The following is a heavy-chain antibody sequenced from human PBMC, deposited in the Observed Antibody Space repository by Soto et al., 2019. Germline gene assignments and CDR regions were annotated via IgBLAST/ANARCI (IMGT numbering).Heavy chain of an antibody. V-gene: IGHV1-3*01. CDR1: GYTFTSYA. CDR2: INAGNSDT. D-gene: IGHD7-27*01. CDR3: AGGPPNWGFDS. J-gene: IGHJ5*01. Sequence: GASVKVSCKASGYTFTSYAMHWVRQAPGQRLEWMGWINAGNSDTTYAQEFQGRVTMTRDTSTSTAYMELGSLRSDDTAVYYCAGGPPNWGFDSWGQGTPVTVSS.